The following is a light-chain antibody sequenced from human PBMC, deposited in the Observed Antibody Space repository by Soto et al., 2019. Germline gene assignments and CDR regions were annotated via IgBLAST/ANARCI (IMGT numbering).Light chain of an antibody. CDR3: QLYGISPH. J-gene: IGKJ5*01. CDR2: DAA. V-gene: IGKV3-20*01. CDR1: QSVSSRN. Sequence: EIVLTQSPGTLSLSPGERATLSCRASQSVSSRNLAWYQQKPGQAPRLLIYDAASRATGIPDRFSGSGSGTDFTLTINRLEPEDFAVYYCQLYGISPHFGQGTRLEIK.